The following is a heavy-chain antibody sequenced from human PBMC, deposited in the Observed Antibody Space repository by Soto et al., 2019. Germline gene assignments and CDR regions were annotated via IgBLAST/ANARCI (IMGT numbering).Heavy chain of an antibody. Sequence: GASVKVSCKASGYTFTGYYMHWVRQAPGQGLEWMGWINPNSGGTNYAQKFQGWVTMTRDTSISTAYMELSRLRSDDTAVYYCARDIAAAQYNWFDPWGQGTLVTV. CDR3: ARDIAAAQYNWFDP. V-gene: IGHV1-2*04. CDR2: INPNSGGT. J-gene: IGHJ5*02. CDR1: GYTFTGYY. D-gene: IGHD6-13*01.